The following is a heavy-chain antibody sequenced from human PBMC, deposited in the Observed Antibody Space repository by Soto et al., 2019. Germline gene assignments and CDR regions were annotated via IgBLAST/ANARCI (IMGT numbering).Heavy chain of an antibody. CDR2: ITQTSGDT. J-gene: IGHJ4*02. CDR3: ARDLGWAFDY. Sequence: EVPMVESGGGLVQPGGSLRLSFEVSGFSFSAYTMNWFRHTPGLGLEWLAFITQTSGDTYYADSVKGRFTISRDNGKSSLYLEMSDLRAEDTAVYYCARDLGWAFDYWGRGTLVTVSS. V-gene: IGHV3-48*01. CDR1: GFSFSAYT. D-gene: IGHD6-19*01.